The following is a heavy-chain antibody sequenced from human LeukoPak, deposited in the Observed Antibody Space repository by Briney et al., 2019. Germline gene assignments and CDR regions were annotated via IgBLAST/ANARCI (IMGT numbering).Heavy chain of an antibody. CDR1: GFTFSSYA. Sequence: GGSLRLSCAASGFTFSSYAMSWVRQAPGKGLEWVSAISGSGGSTYYADSVKGRFTISRGDSKNTLYLQMNSLRAEDTAVYYCAKDVSYLYYFDYWGQGTLVTVSS. V-gene: IGHV3-23*01. CDR2: ISGSGGST. J-gene: IGHJ4*02. D-gene: IGHD2/OR15-2a*01. CDR3: AKDVSYLYYFDY.